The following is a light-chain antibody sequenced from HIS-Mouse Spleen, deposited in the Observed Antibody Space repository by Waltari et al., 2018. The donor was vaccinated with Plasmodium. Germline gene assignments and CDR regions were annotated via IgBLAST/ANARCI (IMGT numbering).Light chain of an antibody. V-gene: IGKV2-30*01. CDR3: MQGTHWPYT. CDR2: KVS. J-gene: IGKJ2*01. CDR1: QSLVYSDGNTY. Sequence: VVMTQSPLSLPVTLGQPASISRWSSQSLVYSDGNTYLHWFQQRPGQSPRRLIYKVSNRDSGVPDRFSGSGSGTDFTLKISRVEAEDVGVYYCMQGTHWPYTFGQGTKLEIK.